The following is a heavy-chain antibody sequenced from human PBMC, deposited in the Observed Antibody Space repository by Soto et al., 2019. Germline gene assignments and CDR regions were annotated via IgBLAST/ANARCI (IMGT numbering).Heavy chain of an antibody. D-gene: IGHD2-21*02. J-gene: IGHJ4*02. CDR1: GGSFSGYY. Sequence: QVQLQQWGAGLLKPSETLSLTCAVYGGSFSGYYWSWIRQPPGKGLEWIGEINHSGSTNYNPSLKIRVTISVDTSKNQFSLKLSSVTAADTAVYYCARGLRPNRTVVTPAGSYYFDYWGQGTLVTVSS. CDR3: ARGLRPNRTVVTPAGSYYFDY. CDR2: INHSGST. V-gene: IGHV4-34*01.